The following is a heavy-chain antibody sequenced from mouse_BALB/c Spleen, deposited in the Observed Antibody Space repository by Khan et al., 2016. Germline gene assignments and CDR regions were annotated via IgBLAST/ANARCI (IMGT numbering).Heavy chain of an antibody. J-gene: IGHJ4*01. CDR1: GYTFTDYV. CDR3: AKGLGAMDY. Sequence: QVQLQQSGPELVKPGASVKMSCKASGYTFTDYVISWVKQRTGQGLEWIGEIYPGSGSTYYNEKFKGKATLTADKSSNTAYMQISSLTSEDSAVYFCAKGLGAMDYWGQGTSVTVSS. V-gene: IGHV1-81*01. D-gene: IGHD3-3*01. CDR2: IYPGSGST.